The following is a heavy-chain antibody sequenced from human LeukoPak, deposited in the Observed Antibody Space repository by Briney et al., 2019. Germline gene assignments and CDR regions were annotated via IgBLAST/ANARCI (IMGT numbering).Heavy chain of an antibody. CDR3: AREDEYSSGWAY. J-gene: IGHJ4*02. CDR2: INPNSGGT. D-gene: IGHD6-19*01. Sequence: GASVKVSCKASGYTFTGYYMHWVRQAPGQGLEWRGRINPNSGGTNYAQKFQGRVTMTRDTSISTAYMELSRLRSDDTAVYYCAREDEYSSGWAYRGQGTLVTASS. V-gene: IGHV1-2*06. CDR1: GYTFTGYY.